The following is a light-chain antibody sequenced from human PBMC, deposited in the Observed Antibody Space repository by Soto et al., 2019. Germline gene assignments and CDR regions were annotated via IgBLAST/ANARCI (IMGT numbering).Light chain of an antibody. J-gene: IGKJ1*01. CDR1: QSISSW. V-gene: IGKV1-5*01. Sequence: DIQMTQSPSTLSASVGDRVTITCRASQSISSWLARYQQKPGKAPKLLIYDASSLESGVPSRFSGSGTGTEFTLTISSLQPDDFATYYCQQYNSYSRLTFGQGTKVEIK. CDR3: QQYNSYSRLT. CDR2: DAS.